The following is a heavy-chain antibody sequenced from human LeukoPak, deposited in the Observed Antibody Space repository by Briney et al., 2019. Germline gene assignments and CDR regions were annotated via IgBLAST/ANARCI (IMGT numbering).Heavy chain of an antibody. J-gene: IGHJ5*02. D-gene: IGHD6-19*01. V-gene: IGHV4-59*01. CDR3: ARHSSGWYRWFDP. CDR1: GGSISSYY. CDR2: IYYSGST. Sequence: SETLSLTCTVSGGSISSYYWSWIRQPPGKGLEWTGYIYYSGSTNYNPSLKSRVTISVDTSKNQFSLKLSSVTAADTAVYYCARHSSGWYRWFDPWGQGTLVTVSS.